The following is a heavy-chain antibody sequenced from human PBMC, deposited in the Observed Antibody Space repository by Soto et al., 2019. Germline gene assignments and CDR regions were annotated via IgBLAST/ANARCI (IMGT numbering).Heavy chain of an antibody. J-gene: IGHJ4*02. CDR1: GFTFGDYW. V-gene: IGHV3-74*03. Sequence: PVGSLRLSCAASGFTFGDYWMHWVRQPPGKGPEWVSRMTGDGRTTQYADSVKGRFTASRDNAKSTLYLQMNSLRAEDTAVYYCATAEVDYWGPGTLVTV. CDR3: ATAEVDY. CDR2: MTGDGRTT.